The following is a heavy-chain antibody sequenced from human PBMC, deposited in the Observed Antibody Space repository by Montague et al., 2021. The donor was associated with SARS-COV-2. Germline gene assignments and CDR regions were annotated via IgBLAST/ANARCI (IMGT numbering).Heavy chain of an antibody. CDR1: GFTFISYG. V-gene: IGHV3-33*01. D-gene: IGHD3-16*02. Sequence: SLRLSCAASGFTFISYGMHWVRQAPGKGLEWVAVIWYDGSNKYYADSVKGRFTISRDNSKNTLYLQMNSLRAEDTAVYYCSGSYPYYGMDVWGQGTTVTVSS. CDR3: SGSYPYYGMDV. J-gene: IGHJ6*02. CDR2: IWYDGSNK.